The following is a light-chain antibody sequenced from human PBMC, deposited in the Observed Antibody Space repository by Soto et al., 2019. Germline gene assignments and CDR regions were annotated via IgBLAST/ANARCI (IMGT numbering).Light chain of an antibody. CDR3: QQSYSSPTT. Sequence: DIQMTQSPSTLSASVGGRVTFACRASQSIVDWLAWYQHKPGKAPKFLIYGASTLQSGVPSRFTGSGSGTDFTLTVNSLQPEDFATYYCQQSYSSPTTFGQGTRLEIK. CDR2: GAS. V-gene: IGKV1-5*01. J-gene: IGKJ5*01. CDR1: QSIVDW.